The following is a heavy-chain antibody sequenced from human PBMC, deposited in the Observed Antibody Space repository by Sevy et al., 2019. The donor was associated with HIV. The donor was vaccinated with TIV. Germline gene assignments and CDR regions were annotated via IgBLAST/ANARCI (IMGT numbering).Heavy chain of an antibody. Sequence: GGSLRLSCAASGFTFSDYYMSWIRQAPGKGLEWISYISGSDGAIFYEDSVKGGFTISRDNSKNSLYLQMSSLRDDDKDVYYCARDHVKDGDLGDYYYFAMDVWGQGTTVTVSS. J-gene: IGHJ6*02. D-gene: IGHD4-17*01. CDR2: ISGSDGAI. V-gene: IGHV3-11*01. CDR3: ARDHVKDGDLGDYYYFAMDV. CDR1: GFTFSDYY.